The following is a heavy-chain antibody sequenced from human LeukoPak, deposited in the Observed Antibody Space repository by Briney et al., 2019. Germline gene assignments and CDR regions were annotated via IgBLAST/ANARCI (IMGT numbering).Heavy chain of an antibody. CDR2: IIPIFGTA. CDR1: GGTFSSYA. Sequence: GASVKVSCKASGGTFSSYAISWVRQAPGQGLEWMGGIIPIFGTANYAQKFQGRVTITTDESTSTAYMELSSLRSEDTAVYYCASHLGGSLYYFDYWGQGTLVTVSP. CDR3: ASHLGGSLYYFDY. V-gene: IGHV1-69*05. D-gene: IGHD1-26*01. J-gene: IGHJ4*02.